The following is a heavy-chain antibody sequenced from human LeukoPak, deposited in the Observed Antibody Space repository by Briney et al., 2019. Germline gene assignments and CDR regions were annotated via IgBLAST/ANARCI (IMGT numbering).Heavy chain of an antibody. J-gene: IGHJ6*02. D-gene: IGHD6-6*01. Sequence: SVKVSREASGGTFSSYAISWVRQAPGQGLEWMGGIIPIFGTANYPQKFQGRVTITADESTSTAYMELSSLRSEDTAVYYCARTVVYSSSSPYYYGMDVWGQGTTVTVSS. CDR2: IIPIFGTA. CDR3: ARTVVYSSSSPYYYGMDV. CDR1: GGTFSSYA. V-gene: IGHV1-69*13.